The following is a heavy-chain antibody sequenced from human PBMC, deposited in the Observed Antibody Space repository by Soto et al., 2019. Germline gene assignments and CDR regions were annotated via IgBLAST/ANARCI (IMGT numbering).Heavy chain of an antibody. J-gene: IGHJ4*02. V-gene: IGHV1-69*02. Sequence: QVQLVQSGAEVKKPGSSVKVSCKAFGGTFSNFIINWVRQAPGQGLEWMGRIIPVIVIPNYAQKFQGRVTMTVDTSTSTAYMELTSLRSEDTAVYYCATVDGDYRFDYWGQGTLVTVSS. CDR1: GGTFSNFI. CDR3: ATVDGDYRFDY. D-gene: IGHD4-17*01. CDR2: IIPVIVIP.